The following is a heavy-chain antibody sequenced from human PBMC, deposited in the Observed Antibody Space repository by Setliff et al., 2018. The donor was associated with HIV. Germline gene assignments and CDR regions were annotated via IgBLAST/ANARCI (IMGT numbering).Heavy chain of an antibody. V-gene: IGHV4-39*01. CDR1: GGSISSTNYF. J-gene: IGHJ4*02. Sequence: PSETLSLTCTVSGGSISSTNYFWGWIRQPPGKGLEWIGTIYYHGSTYYNQSLKSRVTISIDTSKNQFSLQLTSVTAADTAVYYCVNPSGAMGDFDSWGQGTLVTVSS. CDR3: VNPSGAMGDFDS. D-gene: IGHD3-16*01. CDR2: IYYHGST.